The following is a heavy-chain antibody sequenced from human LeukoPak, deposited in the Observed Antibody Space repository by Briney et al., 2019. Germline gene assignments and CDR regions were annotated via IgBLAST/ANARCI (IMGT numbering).Heavy chain of an antibody. V-gene: IGHV1-69*13. CDR3: ARGGGIFGVLTTAHYYGIDV. Sequence: ASVKVSCKASGYTFTSNYIHWVRQAPGQGLEWMGGINPIFRTANYAQQFQDRVTIIADESTSTAYMELSLLKFEDTAVYYCARGGGIFGVLTTAHYYGIDVWGQGTTVTVSS. CDR1: GYTFTSNY. J-gene: IGHJ6*02. CDR2: INPIFRTA. D-gene: IGHD3-3*01.